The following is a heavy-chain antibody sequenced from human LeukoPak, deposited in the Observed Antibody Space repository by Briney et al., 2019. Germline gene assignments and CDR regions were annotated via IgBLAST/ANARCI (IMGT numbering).Heavy chain of an antibody. CDR3: ATSGWYLLPGVS. CDR2: IYYSGST. D-gene: IGHD6-19*01. Sequence: SETLSLTCTVSGDSISSTNYYWGWIRQPPGKGLEWIGSIYYSGSTYYNPSLESRVTISVDTPKNQFSLKLSSVTAADTAVYYCATSGWYLLPGVSWGEGTLVTVSS. V-gene: IGHV4-39*01. CDR1: GDSISSTNYY. J-gene: IGHJ5*02.